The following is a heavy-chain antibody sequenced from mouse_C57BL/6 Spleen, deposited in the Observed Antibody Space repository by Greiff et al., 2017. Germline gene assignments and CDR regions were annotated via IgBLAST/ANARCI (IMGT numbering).Heavy chain of an antibody. CDR2: IDPSDSYT. Sequence: QVQLQQPGAELVMPGASVKLSCKASGYTFTSYWMHWVKQRPGQGLEWIGEIDPSDSYTNYNQKFKGKSTLTVDKSSSTAYMQLSSLTSEDSAVYYCARKDVAMDYWGQGTSVTVSS. J-gene: IGHJ4*01. CDR1: GYTFTSYW. CDR3: ARKDVAMDY. V-gene: IGHV1-69*01.